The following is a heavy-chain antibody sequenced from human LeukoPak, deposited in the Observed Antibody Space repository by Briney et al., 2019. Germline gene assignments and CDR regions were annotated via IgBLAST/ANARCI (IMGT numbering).Heavy chain of an antibody. V-gene: IGHV3-23*01. D-gene: IGHD1-1*01. CDR3: AKLNWNDAGFDS. CDR1: GFTFATYA. CDR2: ISGSGDNT. J-gene: IGHJ4*02. Sequence: PGGSLRLSCAASGFTFATYAMSWVRQAPGKGLGWVSAISGSGDNTYYADSVKGRFTISRDISKNTAFLQMHSLRVEDTAVYYCAKLNWNDAGFDSWGQGTLVTVSS.